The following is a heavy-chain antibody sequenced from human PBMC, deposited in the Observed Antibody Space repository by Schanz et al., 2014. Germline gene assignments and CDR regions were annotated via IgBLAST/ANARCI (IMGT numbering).Heavy chain of an antibody. CDR2: IIPIHGIV. CDR1: GYTFTAYG. D-gene: IGHD5-12*01. Sequence: QVHLVQSGAEVHKPGASLKISCKASGYTFTAYGINWVRQAPGQGLEWMGRIIPIHGIVNYAQRFQDRVRITADKSTSTAYMELSSLRSDDTAVYYCARAFGGYDPAGALDYWGQGTLVTVSS. V-gene: IGHV1-69*09. CDR3: ARAFGGYDPAGALDY. J-gene: IGHJ4*02.